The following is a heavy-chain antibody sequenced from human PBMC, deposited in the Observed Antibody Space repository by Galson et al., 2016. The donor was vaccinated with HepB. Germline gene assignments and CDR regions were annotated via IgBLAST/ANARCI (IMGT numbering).Heavy chain of an antibody. V-gene: IGHV3-74*01. CDR2: INNYGMST. CDR1: GFAFSDYW. D-gene: IGHD2-15*01. J-gene: IGHJ3*02. CDR3: AKMDVQPASPIVPRRAFDI. Sequence: SLRLSCAASGFAFSDYWMHWVRQVPGQGPVWVSRINNYGMSTDYADSVKGRFTISRETSPNKVFLQLTTLRDDDTAVYLCAKMDVQPASPIVPRRAFDIWGQGTTVTVSS.